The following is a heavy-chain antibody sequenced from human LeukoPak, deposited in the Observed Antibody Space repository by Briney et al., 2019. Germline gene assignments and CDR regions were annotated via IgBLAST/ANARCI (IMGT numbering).Heavy chain of an antibody. D-gene: IGHD3-9*01. J-gene: IGHJ5*02. V-gene: IGHV3-53*01. CDR3: ARGGSFDWSSTTFDP. CDR2: IYSGGST. Sequence: GGSLRLSCAASGFTVSSNYMSWVRQAPGKGLEWVSVIYSGGSTYYADSVKGRFTISRDNSKNTLYLQMNSPRAEDTAVYYCARGGSFDWSSTTFDPWGQGTLVTVSS. CDR1: GFTVSSNY.